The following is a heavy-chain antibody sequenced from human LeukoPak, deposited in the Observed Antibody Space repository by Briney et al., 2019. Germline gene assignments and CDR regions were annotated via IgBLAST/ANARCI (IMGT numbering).Heavy chain of an antibody. CDR1: GYTFTSYG. CDR2: ISAYNGNT. J-gene: IGHJ4*02. V-gene: IGHV1-18*01. Sequence: ASVKVSCKASGYTFTSYGISWVRQAPGQGLEWMGWISAYNGNTNYAQKLQGRVTMTTDTSTSTAYMELRSLRSDDTAVYYCARTTSYDYVWGSYRPYGYWGQGTLVTVSS. D-gene: IGHD3-16*02. CDR3: ARTTSYDYVWGSYRPYGY.